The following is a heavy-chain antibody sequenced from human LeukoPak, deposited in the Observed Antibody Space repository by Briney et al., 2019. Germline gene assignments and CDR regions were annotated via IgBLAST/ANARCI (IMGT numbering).Heavy chain of an antibody. J-gene: IGHJ4*02. CDR3: AKDRDPGFGSGSYYNPALDY. CDR2: IRFDGSNK. CDR1: GFTFSSFG. Sequence: PGGSLRLSCVASGFTFSSFGMHWVRQAPGKGLEWVAFIRFDGSNKYYADSVKGRFTISRDNSKNTLFLQVNSLRAEDTAVYYCAKDRDPGFGSGSYYNPALDYWGQGTLVTVSS. D-gene: IGHD3-10*01. V-gene: IGHV3-30*02.